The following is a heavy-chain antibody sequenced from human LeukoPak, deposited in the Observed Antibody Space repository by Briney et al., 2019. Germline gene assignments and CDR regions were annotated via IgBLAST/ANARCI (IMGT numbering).Heavy chain of an antibody. Sequence: GESLKISCKASGYKFTTYWIGWVRQMPGKGLEWMGIFYPGDSNTKYSPSFQGQVTFSADSSISTAYLQWGSLKASDTAMHYCARGSGIYLQFDFWGQGTLLTVSS. V-gene: IGHV5-51*01. D-gene: IGHD1-26*01. CDR1: GYKFTTYW. CDR3: ARGSGIYLQFDF. J-gene: IGHJ4*02. CDR2: FYPGDSNT.